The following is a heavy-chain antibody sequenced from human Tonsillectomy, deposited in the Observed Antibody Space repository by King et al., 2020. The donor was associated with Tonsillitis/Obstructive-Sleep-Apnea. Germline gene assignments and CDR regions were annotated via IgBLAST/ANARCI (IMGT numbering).Heavy chain of an antibody. CDR3: AKDIGSGWHSFDY. CDR1: GFTFDDYT. CDR2: FSWDGGGP. V-gene: IGHV3-43*01. Sequence: QLVQSGGVVVQPGGSLRLSCAASGFTFDDYTMHWGRQDPGKGLDWVSLFSWDGGGPYYAYSVKGRFTISRDNSKNSLYLQMNSLRTEDTALYYCAKDIGSGWHSFDYWGQGTLVTVSS. J-gene: IGHJ4*02. D-gene: IGHD6-19*01.